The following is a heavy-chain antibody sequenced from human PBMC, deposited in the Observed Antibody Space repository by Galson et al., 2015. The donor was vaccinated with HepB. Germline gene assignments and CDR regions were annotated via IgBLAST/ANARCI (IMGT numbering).Heavy chain of an antibody. J-gene: IGHJ5*02. D-gene: IGHD6-19*01. CDR2: MNPNSGNT. V-gene: IGHV1-8*01. Sequence: SVKVSCKASGYTFTSYDINWVRQAPGQGLEWMGWMNPNSGNTGYPQKFQGRVTITRNTSISTAYMELSSLRSEDTAVYYCARGYSSGWFYGSWFDPWGQGTLVTASS. CDR3: ARGYSSGWFYGSWFDP. CDR1: GYTFTSYD.